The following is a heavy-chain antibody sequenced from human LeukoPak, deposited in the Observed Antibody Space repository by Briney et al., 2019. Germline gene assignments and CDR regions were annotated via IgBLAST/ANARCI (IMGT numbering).Heavy chain of an antibody. D-gene: IGHD2-2*02. Sequence: PSETLSLTCAVSGVSISTYYWSWIRQPPGKGLEWIGYIYYSGNTNYNPSLKSRVTISIDTSKNQFSLKLSSVTAADTAVYYCARAYTSWSFDYWGQGTLVTVSS. J-gene: IGHJ4*02. CDR2: IYYSGNT. V-gene: IGHV4-59*01. CDR1: GVSISTYY. CDR3: ARAYTSWSFDY.